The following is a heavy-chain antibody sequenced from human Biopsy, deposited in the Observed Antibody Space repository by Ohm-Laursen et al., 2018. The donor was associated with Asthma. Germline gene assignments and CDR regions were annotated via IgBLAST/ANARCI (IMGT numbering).Heavy chain of an antibody. D-gene: IGHD3-22*01. J-gene: IGHJ4*02. CDR1: YGSITSGGYY. Sequence: TLSLTCTVSYGSITSGGYYWTWIRQHPGKDLEWIGFIYYSGSTYYNPPLKSRVSISIDTSKNQFSLKLSSVTAADTAVYYCARAQDYYDSRGYYRSFDYWGQGTLVTVSS. V-gene: IGHV4-31*03. CDR2: IYYSGST. CDR3: ARAQDYYDSRGYYRSFDY.